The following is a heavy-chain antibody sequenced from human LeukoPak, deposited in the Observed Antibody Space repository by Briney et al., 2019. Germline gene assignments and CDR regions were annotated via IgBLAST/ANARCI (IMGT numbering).Heavy chain of an antibody. CDR1: GFTFSSYG. J-gene: IGHJ4*02. CDR3: AKDSRIAAAGTWYYFDY. Sequence: GGSLRLSCAASGFTFSSYGMHWVRQAPGKGLEWVAVISYDGSNKYYADSVKGRFTISRDNSKNTLYLQMNSLRAEDTALYYCAKDSRIAAAGTWYYFDYWGQGTLVTVSS. D-gene: IGHD6-13*01. CDR2: ISYDGSNK. V-gene: IGHV3-30*18.